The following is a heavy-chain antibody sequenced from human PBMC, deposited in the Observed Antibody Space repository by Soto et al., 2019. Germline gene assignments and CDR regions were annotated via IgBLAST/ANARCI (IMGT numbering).Heavy chain of an antibody. Sequence: SETLSLTCTVSGGSISSGGYYWSWIRQHPGKGLEWIGYIYYSGSTYYNPSLKSRVTISVDTSKNQFSLKLSSATAADTAVYYCMGTYYDFWSGYPNAFDIWGQGTMVTVS. J-gene: IGHJ3*02. V-gene: IGHV4-61*08. CDR1: GGSISSGGYY. CDR2: IYYSGST. CDR3: MGTYYDFWSGYPNAFDI. D-gene: IGHD3-3*01.